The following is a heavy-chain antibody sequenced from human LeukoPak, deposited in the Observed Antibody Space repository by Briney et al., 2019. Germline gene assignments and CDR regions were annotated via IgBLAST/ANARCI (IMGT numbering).Heavy chain of an antibody. J-gene: IGHJ4*02. Sequence: SDPLSLTCSVSGGSITTNNYYCGWIRQPPGKGLEWIGSIYYSGSTYYNPSLKSRVIISVDTSEHQFSLKLSSVTAADTAIYYCARQFGYSYGHFDYWGQGTLVTVSS. V-gene: IGHV4-39*01. CDR3: ARQFGYSYGHFDY. CDR2: IYYSGST. D-gene: IGHD5-18*01. CDR1: GGSITTNNYY.